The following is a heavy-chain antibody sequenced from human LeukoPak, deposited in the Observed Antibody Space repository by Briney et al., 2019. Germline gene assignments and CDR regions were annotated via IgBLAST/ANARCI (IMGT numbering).Heavy chain of an antibody. Sequence: SETLSLTCTVSGGSISSYYWSWIRQPPGKGLEWIGYIYYSGSTNYNPSLKSRVTISVDTSKKQFSLKLSSVTAADTAVYYCARSGYKYGADSLDIWGQGTMVTVSS. CDR2: IYYSGST. CDR3: ARSGYKYGADSLDI. CDR1: GGSISSYY. J-gene: IGHJ3*02. D-gene: IGHD5-18*01. V-gene: IGHV4-59*01.